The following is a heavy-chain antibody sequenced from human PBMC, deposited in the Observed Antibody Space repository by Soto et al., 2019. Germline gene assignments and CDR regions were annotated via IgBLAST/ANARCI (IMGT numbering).Heavy chain of an antibody. V-gene: IGHV3-23*01. J-gene: IGHJ4*02. D-gene: IGHD1-26*01. CDR1: GFTFSSYA. CDR3: AKDIRWDKEY. CDR2: ISGSGGST. Sequence: GESLKISCAASGFTFSSYAMSWVRQAPGKGLEWVSAISGSGGSTYYADSVKGRFTISRDNSKNTLYLQMNSLRAEDTAVYYCAKDIRWDKEYWGQGTLVTVSS.